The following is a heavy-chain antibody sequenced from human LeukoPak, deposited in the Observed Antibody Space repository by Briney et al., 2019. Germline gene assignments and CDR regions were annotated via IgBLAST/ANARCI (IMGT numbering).Heavy chain of an antibody. CDR1: GYTFTSYY. V-gene: IGHV1-46*01. D-gene: IGHD3-10*01. Sequence: GASVKVSCKASGYTFTSYYMHWVRQAPGQGLEWMGIINPSGGSTSYAQKFQGRVTMTRNTSISTAYMELSSLRSEDTAVYYCARGNQRNYYGSGSYLPWGQGTLVTVSS. CDR3: ARGNQRNYYGSGSYLP. J-gene: IGHJ5*02. CDR2: INPSGGST.